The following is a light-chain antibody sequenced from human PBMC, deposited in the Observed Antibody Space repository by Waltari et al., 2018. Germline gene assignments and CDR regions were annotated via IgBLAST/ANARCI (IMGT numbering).Light chain of an antibody. J-gene: IGKJ1*01. Sequence: DIQMTQSPFTLSASVGDRVTITCRASQSISGWLAWYLQKPGKAPKLLIYKASTLEGGVPSRFSGGGSGTEFTLTISSLQPDDFATYYCQQYSTYSSTFGHGTKVDVK. V-gene: IGKV1-5*03. CDR1: QSISGW. CDR3: QQYSTYSST. CDR2: KAS.